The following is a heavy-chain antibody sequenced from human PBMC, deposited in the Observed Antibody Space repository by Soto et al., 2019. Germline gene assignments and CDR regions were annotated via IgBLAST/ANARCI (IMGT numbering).Heavy chain of an antibody. D-gene: IGHD1-26*01. Sequence: QVQLVQSGAEVKKPGSSVKVSCKASGGTFSSYAISWVRQAPGQGLEWMGGIIPIFGTADYAQKFQGRVTITADESTGPAYMELSSLRSEDTAVYYCASHSGSSPEGRYYYGMDVWGQGTTVTVSS. J-gene: IGHJ6*02. V-gene: IGHV1-69*12. CDR1: GGTFSSYA. CDR2: IIPIFGTA. CDR3: ASHSGSSPEGRYYYGMDV.